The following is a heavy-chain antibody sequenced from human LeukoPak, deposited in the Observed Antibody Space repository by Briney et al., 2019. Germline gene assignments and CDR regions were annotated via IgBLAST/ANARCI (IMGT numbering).Heavy chain of an antibody. CDR1: GGSISSYY. V-gene: IGHV4-4*07. D-gene: IGHD3-22*01. CDR3: ARGPLVVQYYYGMDV. J-gene: IGHJ6*02. CDR2: IYTSGST. Sequence: PSETLSLTCTVSGGSISSYYWSWIRQPAGKGLEWIGRIYTSGSTNYNPSLKSRVTMSVDTSKNQFSLKLSSVTAADTAVYYCARGPLVVQYYYGMDVWGQGTTVTVSS.